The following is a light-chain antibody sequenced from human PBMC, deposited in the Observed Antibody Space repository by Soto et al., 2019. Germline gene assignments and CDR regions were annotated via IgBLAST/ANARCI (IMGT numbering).Light chain of an antibody. Sequence: EMVMTQSPAILSVSPGDSATLSCRASQGVDSNYLAWYQQHPGQPPRLLIYAISTRATGIPARFSGSGSGTDFTLTISSLEPEDFAVYYCQHRKNWQVTFGQGTRLEIK. CDR1: QGVDSNY. V-gene: IGKV3D-11*01. CDR3: QHRKNWQVT. CDR2: AIS. J-gene: IGKJ5*01.